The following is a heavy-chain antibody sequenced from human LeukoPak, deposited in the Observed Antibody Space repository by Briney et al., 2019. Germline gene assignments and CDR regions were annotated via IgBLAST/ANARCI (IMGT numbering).Heavy chain of an antibody. CDR2: INPNSGGT. CDR1: GYTFTVYY. V-gene: IGHV1-2*02. J-gene: IGHJ4*02. D-gene: IGHD6-13*01. Sequence: ASVTVSFTGSGYTFTVYYMHWVRQAPGQGIEWMGWINPNSGGTNYAQKFQGRVTITRDTSISTAYMELSRLRSDDTAVYYCARKRSSSFDYWGQGTLVTVSS. CDR3: ARKRSSSFDY.